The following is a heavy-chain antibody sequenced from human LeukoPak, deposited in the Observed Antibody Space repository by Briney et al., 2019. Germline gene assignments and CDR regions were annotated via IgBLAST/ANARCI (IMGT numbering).Heavy chain of an antibody. CDR3: ARGDTWIQLWLLDY. Sequence: GGSLRPSCAASGFTFSSYEMNWVRQAPGKGLEWVSYISSSGSTIYYADSVKGRFTISRDNAKNSLYLQMNSLRAEDTAVYYCARGDTWIQLWLLDYWGQGTLVTVSS. CDR2: ISSSGSTI. J-gene: IGHJ4*02. CDR1: GFTFSSYE. V-gene: IGHV3-48*03. D-gene: IGHD5-18*01.